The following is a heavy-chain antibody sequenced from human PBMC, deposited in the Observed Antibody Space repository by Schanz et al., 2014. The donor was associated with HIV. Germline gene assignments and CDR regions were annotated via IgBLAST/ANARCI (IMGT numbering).Heavy chain of an antibody. CDR1: GFTFSGYA. CDR2: ISGSGSNT. V-gene: IGHV3-23*01. J-gene: IGHJ6*02. CDR3: VRLMSSDYDFYHYGMDV. Sequence: EVQLLESGGGLVQTGGSLRLSCAASGFTFSGYAMSWVRQAPGKGLEWVSGISGSGSNTYYADSVKGRFTISRDNAKNTLYLQMNSLRAEDTAVYYCVRLMSSDYDFYHYGMDVWGQGTTVIVSS. D-gene: IGHD4-17*01.